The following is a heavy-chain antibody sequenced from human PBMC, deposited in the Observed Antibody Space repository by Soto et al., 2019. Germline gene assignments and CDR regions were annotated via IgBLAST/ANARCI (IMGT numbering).Heavy chain of an antibody. CDR2: IYSGGTT. J-gene: IGHJ4*02. CDR1: GCTVSSNY. Sequence: EVQLVESGGGLVQPGGSLRLSCAASGCTVSSNYMTWVRQAPGKGLEWVSNIYSGGTTSYADSVKGRFTISRDNSKNTLFLQMNSLRDDDTAVYYCASGASGNYRWGQGTLVTVSS. V-gene: IGHV3-66*01. CDR3: ASGASGNYR. D-gene: IGHD3-10*01.